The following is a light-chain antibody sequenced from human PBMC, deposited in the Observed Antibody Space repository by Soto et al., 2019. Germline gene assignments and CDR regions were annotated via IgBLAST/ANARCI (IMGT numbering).Light chain of an antibody. CDR3: QQYYKTPPT. Sequence: DIVMTQSPDSLAVSLGERATINCRSSQSVLYSSNNKNYLTWYQQKPGQPPKLLIYWASTRESGVPDRFSGSGSGTDFTLTISSPQADDVAIYFCQQYYKTPPTFGQGTKVEI. V-gene: IGKV4-1*01. CDR2: WAS. CDR1: QSVLYSSNNKNY. J-gene: IGKJ1*01.